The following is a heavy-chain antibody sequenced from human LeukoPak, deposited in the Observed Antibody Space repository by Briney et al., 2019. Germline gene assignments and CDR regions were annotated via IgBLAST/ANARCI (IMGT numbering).Heavy chain of an antibody. D-gene: IGHD5-12*01. J-gene: IGHJ4*02. V-gene: IGHV3-64D*06. Sequence: GGSLRLSCSASGFTFSSYAMHWVRQAPGKGLEYVSSISSNGGSTYYADSVEGRFTISRDNSKNTLFLQMGSLRTEDTAVYYCASPYSGYDYNFDHWGQGTLVSVSS. CDR1: GFTFSSYA. CDR3: ASPYSGYDYNFDH. CDR2: ISSNGGST.